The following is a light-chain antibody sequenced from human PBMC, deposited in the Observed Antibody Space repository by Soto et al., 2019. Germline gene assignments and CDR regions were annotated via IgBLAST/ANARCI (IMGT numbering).Light chain of an antibody. Sequence: DIQMTQSPSTLSASVGDRVTITCRASQSISSWLAWYQQKPGKAPKLLIYDASSLESGVPSRFSGSGSGTEFTLTISSLQPDDFATYYCQQYNDWPPWTFGQGTKVEFK. CDR1: QSISSW. J-gene: IGKJ1*01. V-gene: IGKV1-5*01. CDR2: DAS. CDR3: QQYNDWPPWT.